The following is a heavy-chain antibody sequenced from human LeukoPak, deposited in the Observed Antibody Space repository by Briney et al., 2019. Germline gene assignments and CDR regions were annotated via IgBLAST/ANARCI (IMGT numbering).Heavy chain of an antibody. J-gene: IGHJ4*02. CDR2: IWYDGSNK. Sequence: SGGSLRLSCAASGFTFSSYAMHWVRQAPGKGLEWVAVIWYDGSNKYYADSVKGRFTISRDNSKNTLYLQMNSLRAEDTAVYYCAREWHDDYYFDYWGQGTLVTVSS. CDR1: GFTFSSYA. V-gene: IGHV3-33*08. D-gene: IGHD1-1*01. CDR3: AREWHDDYYFDY.